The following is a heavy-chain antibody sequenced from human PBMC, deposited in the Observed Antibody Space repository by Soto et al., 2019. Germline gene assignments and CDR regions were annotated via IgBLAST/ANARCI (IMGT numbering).Heavy chain of an antibody. CDR2: VNLNGDT. J-gene: IGHJ4*02. CDR1: GGSIRETNW. CDR3: ARGIFYGHSHVAY. Sequence: QVLLQESGPGLVKPSGTLSLTYTVSGGSIRETNWWSWVRQSPAKGLEWIGEVNLNGDTNYKPFLKCLNNISIEDSKNKWALNLYTVTAAYTAVYNCARGIFYGHSHVAYLGQGTLDTVTS. V-gene: IGHV4-4*02. D-gene: IGHD3-9*01.